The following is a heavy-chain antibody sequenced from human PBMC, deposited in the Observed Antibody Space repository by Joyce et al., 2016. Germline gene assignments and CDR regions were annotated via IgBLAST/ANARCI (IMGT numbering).Heavy chain of an antibody. CDR1: GFTFSSYS. D-gene: IGHD2-2*01. CDR3: ARDGLGFCSSATCSWGFDF. J-gene: IGHJ4*02. CDR2: ISGSSTDI. V-gene: IGHV3-21*05. Sequence: EVQLVESGGGLVKPGGSLKLSCAASGFTFSSYSLNWVRQGPGKGLEWVSYISGSSTDIYYADSMKGRFTISRDNAKNSLYLQMDSLRAEDTAVYYCARDGLGFCSSATCSWGFDFWGPGTLVTVSS.